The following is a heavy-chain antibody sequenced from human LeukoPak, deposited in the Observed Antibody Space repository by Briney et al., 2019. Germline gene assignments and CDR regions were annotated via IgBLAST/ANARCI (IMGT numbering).Heavy chain of an antibody. CDR2: IIPISGTA. Sequence: GASVKVSCKASGGTFSSYAISWVRQAPGQGLERMGGIIPISGTAIYAHKFQGRLTITADKSTSTAYMELSSLRSEDTAMYYCSSTRLARDISGYYYWGQGTLVTVSS. CDR3: SSTRLARDISGYYY. J-gene: IGHJ4*02. V-gene: IGHV1-69*06. D-gene: IGHD3-22*01. CDR1: GGTFSSYA.